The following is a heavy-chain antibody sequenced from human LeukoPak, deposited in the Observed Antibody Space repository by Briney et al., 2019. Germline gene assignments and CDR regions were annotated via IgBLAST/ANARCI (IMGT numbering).Heavy chain of an antibody. Sequence: ASVKVSCKASGYIFTSYGISWVRQAPGQGLEWMGWISAYNGNTNYAQKLQGRVTMTTDTSTSTAYMELRSLRSDDTAVYYCARVINPLDYYYMDVWGKGTTVTVSS. CDR2: ISAYNGNT. J-gene: IGHJ6*03. CDR3: ARVINPLDYYYMDV. V-gene: IGHV1-18*01. CDR1: GYIFTSYG.